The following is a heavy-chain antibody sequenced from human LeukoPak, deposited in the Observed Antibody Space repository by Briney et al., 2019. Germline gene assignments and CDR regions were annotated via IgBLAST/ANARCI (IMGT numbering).Heavy chain of an antibody. CDR1: GFIFSSCW. Sequence: GGSLRLSCAASGFIFSSCWMSWVRQAPGKGLEWVANIKQDGSEKYYVDSVKGRFTISRDNAKNSLSLQMNSLRAEDTAVYYCARGPLGYCSTTSCSFSHWGQGTLVTVSS. J-gene: IGHJ4*02. CDR2: IKQDGSEK. CDR3: ARGPLGYCSTTSCSFSH. D-gene: IGHD2-2*01. V-gene: IGHV3-7*01.